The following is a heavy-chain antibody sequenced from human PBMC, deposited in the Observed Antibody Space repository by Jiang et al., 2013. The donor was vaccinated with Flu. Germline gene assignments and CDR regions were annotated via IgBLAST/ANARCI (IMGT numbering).Heavy chain of an antibody. Sequence: QLLESGGGVVQPGESLRLSCAASGFTFRSYGMHWVRQAPGKGLEWVAFIRYDGSQQSYVDSVKGRLTVSRDNPKNTLFLQVSRLAVEDTAVYYCARDFNQYGSGSYLFDSWGQGTLVTVSS. J-gene: IGHJ4*02. V-gene: IGHV3-30*02. CDR1: GFTFRSYG. CDR3: ARDFNQYGSGSYLFDS. D-gene: IGHD3-10*01. CDR2: IRYDGSQQ.